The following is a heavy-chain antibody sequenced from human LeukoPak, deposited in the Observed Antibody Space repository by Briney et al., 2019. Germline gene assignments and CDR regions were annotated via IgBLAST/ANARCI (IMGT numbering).Heavy chain of an antibody. Sequence: GALVKVSCKSSGYTFSNYGVTWVRQAPGQGLEWMGWISGYNGNTNYAQKLQGRVTMTTDTSTSTAYMELRSLRSDDTAVYYCARVWQDGGWYDAFDIWGQGTMVTVSS. CDR3: ARVWQDGGWYDAFDI. V-gene: IGHV1-18*01. CDR1: GYTFSNYG. CDR2: ISGYNGNT. J-gene: IGHJ3*02. D-gene: IGHD6-19*01.